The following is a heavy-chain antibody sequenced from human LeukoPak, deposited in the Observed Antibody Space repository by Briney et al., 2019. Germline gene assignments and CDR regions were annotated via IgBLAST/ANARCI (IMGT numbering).Heavy chain of an antibody. J-gene: IGHJ5*02. CDR3: ARGRGYSSSIYWFDP. Sequence: SETLSLTCAVYGGSFSGYYWSWIRQPPGKGLEWIGEINHSGSTNYNPSLKSRVTISVDTSKNQFSLKLSSVTAADTAVYYCARGRGYSSSIYWFDPWGQGTLVTVSS. V-gene: IGHV4-34*01. CDR2: INHSGST. D-gene: IGHD6-13*01. CDR1: GGSFSGYY.